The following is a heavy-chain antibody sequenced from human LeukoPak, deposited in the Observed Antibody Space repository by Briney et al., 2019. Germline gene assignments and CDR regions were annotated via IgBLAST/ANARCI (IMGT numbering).Heavy chain of an antibody. CDR1: GFTFSSYW. V-gene: IGHV3-7*03. Sequence: GGSLRLSCAASGFTFSSYWMNWARQAPGKGLEWVASINHNGNVNYYVDSVKGRFTISRDNAKNSLYLQMSNLRAEDTAVYYCARALTGRNAGRTHPYYFDYWGQGTLVTVSS. J-gene: IGHJ4*02. CDR2: INHNGNVN. CDR3: ARALTGRNAGRTHPYYFDY. D-gene: IGHD1-14*01.